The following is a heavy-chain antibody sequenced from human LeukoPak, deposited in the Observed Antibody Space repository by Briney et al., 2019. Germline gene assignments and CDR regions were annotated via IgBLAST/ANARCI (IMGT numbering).Heavy chain of an antibody. CDR1: GGSISPNY. D-gene: IGHD3-16*01. V-gene: IGHV4-59*01. CDR3: ARGGGYFDY. J-gene: IGHJ4*02. CDR2: ISYSGST. Sequence: KSSETLSLTCTVSGGSISPNYWSWIRQPPGKGLEWIGYISYSGSTNYAPSLKSRVTISVDTSKNQFSLKLSSVTAADTAVYYCARGGGYFDYWGQGTLVTVSS.